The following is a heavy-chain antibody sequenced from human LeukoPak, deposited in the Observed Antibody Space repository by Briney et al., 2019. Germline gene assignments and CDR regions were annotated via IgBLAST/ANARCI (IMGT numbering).Heavy chain of an antibody. CDR3: ARKYSSTWYEWFDP. J-gene: IGHJ5*02. CDR1: GGSMSSYY. D-gene: IGHD6-13*01. CDR2: IYYSGTT. Sequence: SPSETLSLTCTVSGGSMSSYYWNWIRRPPGKELEWIGDIYYSGTTNYNPSLKSRVTISADTSKNQFSLNLTSVTAADTAVYYCARKYSSTWYEWFDPWGPGTLVIVSS. V-gene: IGHV4-59*08.